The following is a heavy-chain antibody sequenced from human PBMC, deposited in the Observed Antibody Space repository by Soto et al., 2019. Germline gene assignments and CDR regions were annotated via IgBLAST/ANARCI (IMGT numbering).Heavy chain of an antibody. Sequence: SLTISHKGSGYSFNTYLLVWVPQMPGKGLEWMGIIYPGDSDTRYSPPFTGQVTISSDKSISTAYPQWCGLQASDPAIDYDEQGAVAAFWGMGTGGTVSS. J-gene: IGHJ4*02. D-gene: IGHD6-19*01. CDR3: EQGAVAAF. V-gene: IGHV5-51*01. CDR2: IYPGDSDT. CDR1: GYSFNTYL.